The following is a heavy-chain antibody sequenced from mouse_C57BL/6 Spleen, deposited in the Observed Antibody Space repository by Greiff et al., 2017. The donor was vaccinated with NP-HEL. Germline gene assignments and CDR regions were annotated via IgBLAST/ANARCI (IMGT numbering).Heavy chain of an antibody. D-gene: IGHD2-5*01. CDR3: ATPYYSNYDWYFDD. V-gene: IGHV5-17*01. CDR1: GFTFSDYG. J-gene: IGHJ1*03. CDR2: ISSGSSTI. Sequence: EVKLVESGGGLVKPGGSLKLSCAASGFTFSDYGMHWVRQAPEKGLEWVAYISSGSSTIYYADTVKGRFTISRDNANTTLFLQLTSLSSEDTAMYYCATPYYSNYDWYFDDWGTGTTVTVSS.